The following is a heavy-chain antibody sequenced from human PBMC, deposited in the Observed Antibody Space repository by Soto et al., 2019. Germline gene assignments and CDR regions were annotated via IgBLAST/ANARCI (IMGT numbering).Heavy chain of an antibody. Sequence: LSLTCTVSGGSISSGDYDWSWIRQPPGKGLEWIGYIYYSGSTYYNPSLKSRVTISVDTSKNQFSLKLSSVTAADTAVYYCARDQGDSSGWTFDYWGQGTLVTVSS. J-gene: IGHJ4*02. CDR2: IYYSGST. CDR1: GGSISSGDYD. D-gene: IGHD6-19*01. CDR3: ARDQGDSSGWTFDY. V-gene: IGHV4-30-4*01.